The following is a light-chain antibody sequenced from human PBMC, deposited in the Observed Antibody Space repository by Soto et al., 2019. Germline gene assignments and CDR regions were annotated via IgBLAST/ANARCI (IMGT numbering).Light chain of an antibody. V-gene: IGKV3-20*01. CDR2: GAS. CDR1: QSVSSSY. CDR3: QQYGSSPGT. Sequence: EIVLTQSPGTLSLSPGERATLSCRASQSVSSSYLAWYQQKPGQAPRLLIYGASSRPTGIPDGFSGSGSGTDLALTISRMEPEDRPVYYCQQYGSSPGTIGQGTKVEIK. J-gene: IGKJ1*01.